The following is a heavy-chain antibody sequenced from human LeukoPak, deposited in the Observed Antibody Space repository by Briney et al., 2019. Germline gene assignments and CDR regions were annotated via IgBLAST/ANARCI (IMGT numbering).Heavy chain of an antibody. CDR3: AREASDYAFSHY. D-gene: IGHD4-17*01. J-gene: IGHJ4*02. V-gene: IGHV4-4*07. CDR1: GGSISSYY. Sequence: PSETLSLTCTVSGGSISSYYWSWIRQPTGKGLEWIGRIYISGSTNYNPSLKSRVTMSIDTSKNQFSLKLSSVTAADTAVYYCAREASDYAFSHYWGQGILVTVSS. CDR2: IYISGST.